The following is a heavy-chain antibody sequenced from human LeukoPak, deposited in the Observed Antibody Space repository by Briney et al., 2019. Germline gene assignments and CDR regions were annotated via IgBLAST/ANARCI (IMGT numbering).Heavy chain of an antibody. Sequence: SETLSLSCTVTGGPISSGSYYWGWIRQPPGKGLEWIGSMHYNERTYSSPSLKSRVTISVDTSKNQFSLNLSSVTAADTAVFYCASTYYDILTPSYYFDFWGRGTLVTVSS. CDR2: MHYNERT. J-gene: IGHJ4*02. D-gene: IGHD3-9*01. CDR1: GGPISSGSYY. V-gene: IGHV4-39*01. CDR3: ASTYYDILTPSYYFDF.